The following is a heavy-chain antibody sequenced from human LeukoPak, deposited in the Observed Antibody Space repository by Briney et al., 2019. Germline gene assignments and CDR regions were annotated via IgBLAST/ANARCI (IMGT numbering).Heavy chain of an antibody. D-gene: IGHD4-23*01. CDR3: ARYIETPRRDLDY. CDR2: IKQDGSEK. CDR1: GFTLCSYW. V-gene: IGHV3-7*01. Sequence: GGFLRLSCAASGFTLCSYWMSWVRQAPGKGLEWVARIKQDGSEKHYVDSVKGRFTISRDNAKNSVYLQMNTLRAEDTAVYYCARYIETPRRDLDYWGQGTLVTVSS. J-gene: IGHJ4*02.